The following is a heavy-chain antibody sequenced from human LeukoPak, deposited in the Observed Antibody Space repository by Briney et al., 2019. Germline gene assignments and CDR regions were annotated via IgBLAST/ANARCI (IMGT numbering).Heavy chain of an antibody. V-gene: IGHV4-39*01. J-gene: IGHJ4*02. Sequence: KPAETLSLTCTVSGGSISSSSYYWGWIRQPPGKGLEWFGSIYYSGTTYYNPSLKSRVTISVDTFKNQFSLKLSSVTAADAAVYYCARGPQWLGYYYFDFWGQGTLVTVSS. CDR1: GGSISSSSYY. D-gene: IGHD6-19*01. CDR3: ARGPQWLGYYYFDF. CDR2: IYYSGTT.